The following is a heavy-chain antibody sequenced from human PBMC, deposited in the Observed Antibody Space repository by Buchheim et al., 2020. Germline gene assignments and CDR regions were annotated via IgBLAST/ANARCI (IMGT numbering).Heavy chain of an antibody. CDR2: IYYSGST. CDR1: GGSISSSSYY. D-gene: IGHD6-13*01. V-gene: IGHV4-39*07. J-gene: IGHJ6*02. CDR3: ARVVLTRKYSSSWYHYYYGMDV. Sequence: QLQLQESGPGLVKPSETLSLTCTVSGGSISSSSYYWGWIRQPPGKGLEWIGSIYYSGSTYYNPSLKSRVTISVDTSKNQFSLKLGSVTAADTAVYYCARVVLTRKYSSSWYHYYYGMDVWGQGTT.